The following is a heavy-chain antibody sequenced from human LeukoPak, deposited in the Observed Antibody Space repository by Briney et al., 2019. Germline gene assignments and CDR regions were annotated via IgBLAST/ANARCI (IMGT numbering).Heavy chain of an antibody. CDR2: ISYDGSNQ. D-gene: IGHD6-6*01. CDR3: ARDRDQSIADAFHI. V-gene: IGHV3-30*03. J-gene: IGHJ3*02. CDR1: GFTFSSNG. Sequence: GMSLRLSCAAAGFTFSSNGKHWVRQAPGKGLEWVAVISYDGSNQYYPDSVKGRFTISRDNSKSTLYLQMNSLRAEDTAVYYCARDRDQSIADAFHIWGQGTMVTVSS.